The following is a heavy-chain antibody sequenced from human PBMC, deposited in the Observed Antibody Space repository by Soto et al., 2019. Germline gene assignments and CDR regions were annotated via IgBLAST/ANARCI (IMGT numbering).Heavy chain of an antibody. D-gene: IGHD6-13*01. J-gene: IGHJ3*02. CDR1: GFTLSSHW. Sequence: EVQLVESGGGLAQPGGSLRLSCAASGFTLSSHWMHWVRQAPGKGLVWVSRINRDGSTINYDDSVRGRYTISRDNAKNTLCLQMNSLRAEDTAVYYCARVADCTYSSNCNGRAAFDMWGQGTMVPVSS. CDR3: ARVADCTYSSNCNGRAAFDM. CDR2: INRDGSTI. V-gene: IGHV3-74*01.